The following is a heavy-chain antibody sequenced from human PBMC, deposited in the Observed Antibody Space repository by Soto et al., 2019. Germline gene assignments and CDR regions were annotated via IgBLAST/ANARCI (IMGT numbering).Heavy chain of an antibody. CDR3: ARSGYELIYGRNVFDV. CDR1: GFSLTTSGVS. V-gene: IGHV2-5*02. J-gene: IGHJ3*01. CDR2: IYWDDDK. D-gene: IGHD2-2*02. Sequence: QITLKEYGPTLVISTQTLTLTCSLSGFSLTTSGVSVGWIRQPPGKALEWLALIYWDDDKRYSPSLRSRLTITKDTSKNQVVLTMTNMDPVDTATYYCARSGYELIYGRNVFDVWGQGTMVTVSS.